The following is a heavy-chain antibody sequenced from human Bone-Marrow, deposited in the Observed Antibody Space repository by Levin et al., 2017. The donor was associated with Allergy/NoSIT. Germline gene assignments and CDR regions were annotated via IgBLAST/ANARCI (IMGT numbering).Heavy chain of an antibody. CDR3: ARVAGYSFGYYFDH. D-gene: IGHD5-18*01. J-gene: IGHJ4*02. V-gene: IGHV4-30-2*01. CDR1: GGSISSGGYS. Sequence: LRLSCAVSGGSISSGGYSWSWIRQPSGKGLEWIGNIYLSGSTNDNPSLKSRVTISVDRSKNQFSLKLSSVTAADTAVYYCARVAGYSFGYYFDHWGQGTLVTVSS. CDR2: IYLSGST.